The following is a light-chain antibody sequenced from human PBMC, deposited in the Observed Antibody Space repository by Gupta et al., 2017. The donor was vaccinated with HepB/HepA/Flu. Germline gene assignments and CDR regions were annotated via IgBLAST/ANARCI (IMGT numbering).Light chain of an antibody. CDR3: RQENNYPWT. Sequence: DIQMTQSPSSLSASVGDRVTITCRASQGISIYLGWYQQKPGKAPKRLIYNASRLQSGVPSGFSGSGSGTEFTLTISSLQPEDFATYYCRQENNYPWTFGQGTKVEI. J-gene: IGKJ1*01. CDR2: NAS. V-gene: IGKV1-17*01. CDR1: QGISIY.